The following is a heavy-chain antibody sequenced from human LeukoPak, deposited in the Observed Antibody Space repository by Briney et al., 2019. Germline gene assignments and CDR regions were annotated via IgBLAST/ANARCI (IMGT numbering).Heavy chain of an antibody. J-gene: IGHJ3*02. D-gene: IGHD5-24*01. V-gene: IGHV3-7*01. CDR1: GFTFRSHW. Sequence: GGSLRLSCVGSGFTFRSHWVNWVRQSPGKGLEWVANIKPDGIDKYYVDSARGRFTVSRDNAKNSAFLHMNSVRAEDTAIYYCATISAQTFDIWGQGTLVSVSS. CDR3: ATISAQTFDI. CDR2: IKPDGIDK.